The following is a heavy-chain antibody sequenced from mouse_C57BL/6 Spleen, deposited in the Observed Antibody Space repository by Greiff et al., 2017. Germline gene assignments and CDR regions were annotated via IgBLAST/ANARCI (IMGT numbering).Heavy chain of an antibody. CDR3: ARVYYYGSSPYYFDY. V-gene: IGHV1-82*01. CDR2: IYPGDGDT. D-gene: IGHD1-1*01. J-gene: IGHJ2*01. CDR1: GYAFSSSW. Sequence: VQLQQSGPELVKPGASVKISCKASGYAFSSSWMNWVKQRPGKGLEWIGRIYPGDGDTNYNGKFKGKATLTADKSSSTAYMQLSSLTSEDSAVYFCARVYYYGSSPYYFDYWGQGTTLTVSS.